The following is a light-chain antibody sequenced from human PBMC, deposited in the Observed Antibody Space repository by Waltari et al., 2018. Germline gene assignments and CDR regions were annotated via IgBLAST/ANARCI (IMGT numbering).Light chain of an antibody. V-gene: IGKV1D-12*01. J-gene: IGKJ3*01. Sequence: DIQMTQSPSSVPASVGDRVSITCRSIQVLNSWLAWYQQKPGKAPKLLISAASRLQSGVPPRFSGAGSGRDFTLTISSLQPEDFATYYCQQADSFPFTFGPGTKVDIK. CDR1: QVLNSW. CDR3: QQADSFPFT. CDR2: AAS.